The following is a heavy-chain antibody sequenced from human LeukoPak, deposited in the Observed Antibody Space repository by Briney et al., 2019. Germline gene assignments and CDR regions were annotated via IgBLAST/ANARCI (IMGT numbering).Heavy chain of an antibody. J-gene: IGHJ4*02. V-gene: IGHV3-21*01. D-gene: IGHD3-9*01. CDR1: GFTFSSYS. Sequence: PGGSLRLSCAASGFTFSSYSMNWVRQAPGKGLEWVSSISSSSSYIYYADSVKGRFTISRDNAKNSLYLQMNSLRAEDTAVYYCARERLPYFDWLPQTLFDYWGQGTLVTVSS. CDR3: ARERLPYFDWLPQTLFDY. CDR2: ISSSSSYI.